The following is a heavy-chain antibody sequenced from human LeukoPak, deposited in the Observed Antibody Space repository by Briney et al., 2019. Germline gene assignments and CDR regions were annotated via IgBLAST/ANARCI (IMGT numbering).Heavy chain of an antibody. V-gene: IGHV3-23*01. D-gene: IGHD3-10*01. Sequence: GGSLRLSCAASGFTFSSYAMSWVRQAPGKGLEWVSAISGSGGSTYYADSVKGRFTISRDNAKDTLYLQMNSLRAEDTAVYYCARDLHGSGSLADCWGQGTLITVSS. CDR3: ARDLHGSGSLADC. J-gene: IGHJ4*02. CDR1: GFTFSSYA. CDR2: ISGSGGST.